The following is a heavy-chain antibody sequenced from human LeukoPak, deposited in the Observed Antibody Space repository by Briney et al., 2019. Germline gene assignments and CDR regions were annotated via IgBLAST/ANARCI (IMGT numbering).Heavy chain of an antibody. CDR2: IYYSGST. V-gene: IGHV4-30-4*01. D-gene: IGHD3-22*01. CDR3: ARVAYDSRGFFDY. Sequence: PSETLSLTCTVSGGSISSGDYYWSWIRQPPGKGLEWIGYIYYSGSTYYNPSLKSRVTISVDTSKNQFSLKLSSVTAADTAVYYCARVAYDSRGFFDYWGQGTLVTVSS. J-gene: IGHJ4*02. CDR1: GGSISSGDYY.